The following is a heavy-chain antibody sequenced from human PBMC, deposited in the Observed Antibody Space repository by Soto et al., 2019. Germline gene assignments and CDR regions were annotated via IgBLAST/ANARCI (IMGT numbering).Heavy chain of an antibody. CDR1: GFTYTNYA. CDR2: VSASGGAT. CDR3: AKHQSWVVPQGAFDI. V-gene: IGHV3-23*01. D-gene: IGHD2-2*01. J-gene: IGHJ3*02. Sequence: PGGSLRLSCAASGFTYTNYAMSWVRQAPGKGLEWVSAVSASGGATFYADSVRGRFTISRDNSKNTLYLHMDNLRAEDTALYYCAKHQSWVVPQGAFDIWGQGTMVTVSS.